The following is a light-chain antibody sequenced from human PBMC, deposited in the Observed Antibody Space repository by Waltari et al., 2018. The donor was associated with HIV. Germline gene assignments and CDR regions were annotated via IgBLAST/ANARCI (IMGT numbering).Light chain of an antibody. CDR2: WAF. CDR1: QSVLYSSNNKTY. J-gene: IGKJ2*01. Sequence: DIVMTQSPDSLAVSLGERATINCKSSQSVLYSSNNKTYLAWYQQKPGQPPKLLIYWAFIRESGVPDRFSGSGSGTDFTLTISSLQAEDVAVYYCQQYYSTPYTFGQGTKLEIK. V-gene: IGKV4-1*01. CDR3: QQYYSTPYT.